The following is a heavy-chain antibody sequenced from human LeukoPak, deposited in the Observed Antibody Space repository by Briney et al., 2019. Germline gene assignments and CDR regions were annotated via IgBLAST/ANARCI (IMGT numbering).Heavy chain of an antibody. CDR1: GGSISSSSYY. V-gene: IGHV4-39*07. D-gene: IGHD5-18*01. Sequence: SETLSLTCTVSGGSISSSSYYWGWIRQPPGKGLEWIESIYYSGSTYYNPSLKSRVTISVDTSKNQFSLKLSSVTAADTAVYYCARVGGSYGYGISDYWGQGTLVTVSS. CDR2: IYYSGST. J-gene: IGHJ4*02. CDR3: ARVGGSYGYGISDY.